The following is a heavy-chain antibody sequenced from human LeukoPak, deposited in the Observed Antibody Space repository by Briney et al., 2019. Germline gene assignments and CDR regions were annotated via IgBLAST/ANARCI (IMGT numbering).Heavy chain of an antibody. V-gene: IGHV1-46*01. CDR2: INPSGGST. Sequence: ASXKVSCKASGYTFTSYYMHWVRQAPGQGLEWMGIINPSGGSTSYAQKFQGRVTMTRDTSTSTVYMELSSLRSEDTAVYYCARVNGSHYDSSGYSDFFDYWGQGTLVTVSS. J-gene: IGHJ4*02. D-gene: IGHD3-22*01. CDR3: ARVNGSHYDSSGYSDFFDY. CDR1: GYTFTSYY.